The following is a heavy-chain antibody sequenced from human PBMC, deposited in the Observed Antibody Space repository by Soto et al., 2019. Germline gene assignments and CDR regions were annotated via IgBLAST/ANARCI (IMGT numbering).Heavy chain of an antibody. D-gene: IGHD5-18*01. J-gene: IGHJ4*02. V-gene: IGHV1-18*01. Sequence: QVQLVQSGAEVKKPGASVKVSCKASGYTFTSYGISWVRQAPGQGLEWMGWISDYNGNTNYAQKLQGRVTMTTDTSTSTADMELRSLRANDTDGYYCARDFVDTAMVLTFDYWGQGTLVTVSS. CDR1: GYTFTSYG. CDR3: ARDFVDTAMVLTFDY. CDR2: ISDYNGNT.